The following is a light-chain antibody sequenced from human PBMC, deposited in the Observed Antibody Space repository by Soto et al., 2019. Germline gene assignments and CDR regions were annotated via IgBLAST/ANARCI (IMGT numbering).Light chain of an antibody. CDR1: SGDIGTYNL. J-gene: IGLJ2*01. Sequence: QSALTQPASVSGSPGQSITISCTGTSGDIGTYNLVSWYLQHPGKAPKLMIYEVSKRPSGVSNRFSGSKSGTTASLTISGLQPEDEAGYYCCSYASSSTLVFGGGTKLTVL. V-gene: IGLV2-23*02. CDR3: CSYASSSTLV. CDR2: EVS.